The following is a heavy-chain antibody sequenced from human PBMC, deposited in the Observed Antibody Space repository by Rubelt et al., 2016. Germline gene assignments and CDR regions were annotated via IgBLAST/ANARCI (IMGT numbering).Heavy chain of an antibody. Sequence: QVQLVQSGAEVKKPGASVKVSCKASGYTFSGYYMHWVRQAPGQGLEWVGWINPNSGGTNYTQKFQGRVTMTTDTSITTAYMELNTLISDDTAGYYCARDHCVSSTCYLDYWGQGTLVTVSS. D-gene: IGHD2-2*01. J-gene: IGHJ4*02. V-gene: IGHV1-2*02. CDR2: INPNSGGT. CDR3: ARDHCVSSTCYLDY. CDR1: GYTFSGYY.